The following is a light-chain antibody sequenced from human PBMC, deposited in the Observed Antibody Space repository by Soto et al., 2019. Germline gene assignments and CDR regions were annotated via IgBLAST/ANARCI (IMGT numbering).Light chain of an antibody. CDR3: QKYDGAPWT. Sequence: TQSPSSLSASLGDRVTITXXXXQPIRKFLAWYQTEPGEIPKLLIYAASTLQSGVPSRFSGSGSGTHFTLTIDSLQAEDVAVYYCQKYDGAPWTFGQGTKLEIK. J-gene: IGKJ1*01. V-gene: IGKV1-27*01. CDR2: AAS. CDR1: QPIRKF.